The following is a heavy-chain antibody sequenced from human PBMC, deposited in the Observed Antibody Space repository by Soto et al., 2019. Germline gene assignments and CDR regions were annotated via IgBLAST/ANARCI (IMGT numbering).Heavy chain of an antibody. CDR1: GYTFTSYT. CDR2: IIPILGIA. Sequence: AASVKVSCKASGYTFTSYTISWVRQAPGQGLEWMGRIIPILGIANYAQKFQGRVTITADKSTSTAYMELSSLRSEDTAVYYCARDIREQLWPHRFEPWGQGTLVTVSS. J-gene: IGHJ5*02. D-gene: IGHD5-18*01. CDR3: ARDIREQLWPHRFEP. V-gene: IGHV1-69*04.